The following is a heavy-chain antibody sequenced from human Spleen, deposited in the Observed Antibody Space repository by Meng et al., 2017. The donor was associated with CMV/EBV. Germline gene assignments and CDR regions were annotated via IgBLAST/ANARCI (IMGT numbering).Heavy chain of an antibody. CDR1: GFTVSSSY. CDR2: IYSGGTT. J-gene: IGHJ4*02. Sequence: GGSLRLSCAASGFTVSSSYMSWVRQAPGKGLEWVTVIYSGGTTYYADSVKGRFTVSRDNSKNTLYLQMNSLRVEDTATYYCAKGPFLSVAGTAGGDYWGQGTLVTVSS. CDR3: AKGPFLSVAGTAGGDY. V-gene: IGHV3-53*01. D-gene: IGHD6-19*01.